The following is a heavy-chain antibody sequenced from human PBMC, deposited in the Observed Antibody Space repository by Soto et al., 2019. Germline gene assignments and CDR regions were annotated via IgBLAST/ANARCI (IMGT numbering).Heavy chain of an antibody. V-gene: IGHV3-9*01. CDR3: ARSEGMTTAVGNL. CDR2: INWNSDHI. Sequence: EVQLVESGGGLVQPGRSRRLSCTASGFTFDAYAMHWVRQVPGKGLEWVSGINWNSDHIEYADSVKGRFTISRDNAKNSLYLQMNSLRTEDTALYYCARSEGMTTAVGNLWGRGTLVTVSS. J-gene: IGHJ2*01. CDR1: GFTFDAYA. D-gene: IGHD4-17*01.